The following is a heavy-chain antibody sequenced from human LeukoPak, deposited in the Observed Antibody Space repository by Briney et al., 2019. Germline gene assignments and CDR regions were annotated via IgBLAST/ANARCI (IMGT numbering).Heavy chain of an antibody. Sequence: GESLRLSCAASGFTFSGHAMVWVRQGPGKGLEWVSFISYDGSNSVYADSVMGRFTISRDNSKNTVDLQINSLRFEDTAIYYCVKDWGQRGVGATLGHWGQGTLVIVSS. CDR2: ISYDGSNS. V-gene: IGHV3-30*18. CDR1: GFTFSGHA. D-gene: IGHD1-26*01. CDR3: VKDWGQRGVGATLGH. J-gene: IGHJ4*02.